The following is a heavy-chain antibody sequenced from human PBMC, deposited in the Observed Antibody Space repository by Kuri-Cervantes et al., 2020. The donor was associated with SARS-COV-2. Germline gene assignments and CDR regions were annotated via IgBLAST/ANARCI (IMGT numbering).Heavy chain of an antibody. Sequence: ASVKVSCKASGGTFSSYAISWVRQATGQGLGWMGWMNPNSGNTGYAQKFQGRVTITRNTSISTAYMELSSLRSEDTAVYYCARGDLGVTIFGVGAFDIWGQGTMVTVSS. J-gene: IGHJ3*02. V-gene: IGHV1-8*03. CDR1: GGTFSSYA. CDR3: ARGDLGVTIFGVGAFDI. CDR2: MNPNSGNT. D-gene: IGHD3-3*01.